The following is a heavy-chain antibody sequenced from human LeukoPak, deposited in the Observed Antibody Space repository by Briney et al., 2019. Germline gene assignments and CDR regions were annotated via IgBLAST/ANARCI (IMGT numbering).Heavy chain of an antibody. CDR1: GFTFSNYW. V-gene: IGHV3-7*05. J-gene: IGHJ4*02. CDR3: AREQYGGKDY. CDR2: LKEEGREK. D-gene: IGHD4-23*01. Sequence: PGGSLRLSWAASGFTFSNYWVSWVRQAPGKGRGWVANLKEEGREKYYVDSVRGRFTISRDNAKNSVYLQMNSLRAEDTAVYYCAREQYGGKDYWGQGNLVTVSS.